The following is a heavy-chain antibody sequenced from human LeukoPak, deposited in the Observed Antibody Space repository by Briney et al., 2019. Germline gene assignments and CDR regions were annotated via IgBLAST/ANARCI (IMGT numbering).Heavy chain of an antibody. D-gene: IGHD2-21*02. CDR2: INPSGGST. CDR1: GYTFTNYY. V-gene: IGHV1-46*01. J-gene: IGHJ4*02. CDR3: ARQRAYCGGDCSRYFDY. Sequence: ASVKVSCKASGYTFTNYYMHWVRQAPGQGLEWMGMINPSGGSTTYAQKFQGRVTMTRDTSTSTVYMELSSLRSEDTAVYHCARQRAYCGGDCSRYFDYWGQGTLITVSS.